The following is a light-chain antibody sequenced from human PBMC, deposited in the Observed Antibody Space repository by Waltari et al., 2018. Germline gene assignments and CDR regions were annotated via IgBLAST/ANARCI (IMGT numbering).Light chain of an antibody. CDR3: QTWGTGMGV. Sequence: QLVLTQSPSASASLGASVKLTCTLSSGHSSYAIAWHQQQPEKGPRYLMKLNSDGSHTKGDGIPDRFSGSSSGADRYLTISSLQSEDEADYYCQTWGTGMGVFGGGTKLTVL. J-gene: IGLJ3*02. V-gene: IGLV4-69*01. CDR1: SGHSSYA. CDR2: LNSDGSH.